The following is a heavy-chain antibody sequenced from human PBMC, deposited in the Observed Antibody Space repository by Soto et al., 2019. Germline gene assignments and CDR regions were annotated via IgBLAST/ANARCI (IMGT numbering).Heavy chain of an antibody. CDR2: IYYSGST. Sequence: TSETLSLTCTVSGCSISSSSYYWGWIRQPPGKGLEWIGSIYYSGSTYYNPSLKSRVTISVDTSKNQFSLKLSSVTAADTAVYYCARHFKTLIPYNWFDPWGQGTLVTVSS. CDR1: GCSISSSSYY. V-gene: IGHV4-39*01. CDR3: ARHFKTLIPYNWFDP. J-gene: IGHJ5*02. D-gene: IGHD2-8*01.